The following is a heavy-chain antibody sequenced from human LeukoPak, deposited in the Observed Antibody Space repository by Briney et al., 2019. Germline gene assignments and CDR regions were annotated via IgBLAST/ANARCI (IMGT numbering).Heavy chain of an antibody. J-gene: IGHJ4*02. Sequence: GGSLRLSCAASGFTFDDYAMHWVRQAPGKGLEWVSGISWNSGSIGYADSVKGRFTISRDNAKNSLYLQMNSLRAEDTALYYCAKDKRYSYGFDYWGQGTLVTVSS. CDR2: ISWNSGSI. CDR3: AKDKRYSYGFDY. D-gene: IGHD5-18*01. V-gene: IGHV3-9*01. CDR1: GFTFDDYA.